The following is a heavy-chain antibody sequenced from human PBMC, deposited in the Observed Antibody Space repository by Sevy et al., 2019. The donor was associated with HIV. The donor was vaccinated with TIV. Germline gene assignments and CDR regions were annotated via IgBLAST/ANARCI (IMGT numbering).Heavy chain of an antibody. CDR2: IRGKANNYAT. V-gene: IGHV3-73*01. CDR3: SIYYDIRAFDS. Sequence: GESLKISCAGSGFTFSDAAIHWVRQASGKGLEWLGRIRGKANNYATAYAASVKVRFSISRNDFKDTAYLQMNSLRTEDAAMYYCSIYYDIRAFDSWGQGTQVTVSS. CDR1: GFTFSDAA. D-gene: IGHD3-22*01. J-gene: IGHJ4*02.